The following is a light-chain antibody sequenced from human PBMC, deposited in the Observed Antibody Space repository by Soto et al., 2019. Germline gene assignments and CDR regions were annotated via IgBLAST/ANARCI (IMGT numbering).Light chain of an antibody. V-gene: IGLV2-8*01. J-gene: IGLJ1*01. CDR2: EVT. Sequence: QSALTQPPSASGSPGQSVTISCTGTSSDVGGYHYVSWYQQHPGKAPKLMIHEVTKRPSGVPDRFSGSKSGNTASLTVSGLQGEDEADYYCSSYAGGSTYVFGTGTKLTVL. CDR1: SSDVGGYHY. CDR3: SSYAGGSTYV.